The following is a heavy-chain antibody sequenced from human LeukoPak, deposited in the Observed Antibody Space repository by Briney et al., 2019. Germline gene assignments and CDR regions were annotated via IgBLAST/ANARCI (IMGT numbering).Heavy chain of an antibody. CDR2: ISGSGATI. V-gene: IGHV3-48*03. Sequence: GGSLRLSCAASGFTFSSYEMNWVRQAPGKGLEWVSYISGSGATIYYADSVKGRFTISRDNAKNSLFLQMNSLRAEDTAVYYCARGSRDAFDIWGQGTVATVPS. J-gene: IGHJ3*02. CDR1: GFTFSSYE. D-gene: IGHD2/OR15-2a*01. CDR3: ARGSRDAFDI.